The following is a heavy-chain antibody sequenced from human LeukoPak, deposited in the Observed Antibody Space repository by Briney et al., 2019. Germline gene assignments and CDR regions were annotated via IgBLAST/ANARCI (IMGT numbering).Heavy chain of an antibody. D-gene: IGHD5-18*01. V-gene: IGHV4-59*01. CDR1: GGSISSYY. J-gene: IGHJ4*02. CDR2: IYYSGST. Sequence: SETLSLTCTVSGGSISSYYWSWIRQPPGKGLEWIGYIYYSGSTNYNPSLKSRVTISVDTSKNQFSLKLSSVTAADTAVYYCARGGYSYGYFFVDYGGQGTLVTVSS. CDR3: ARGGYSYGYFFVDY.